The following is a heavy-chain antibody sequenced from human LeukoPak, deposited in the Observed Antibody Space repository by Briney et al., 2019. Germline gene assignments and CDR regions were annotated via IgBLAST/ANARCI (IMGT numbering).Heavy chain of an antibody. CDR1: GYTFTSYD. J-gene: IGHJ4*02. CDR3: ARKTAQQLVFFDY. V-gene: IGHV1-8*01. D-gene: IGHD6-13*01. Sequence: GASVMVSCKASGYTFTSYDINWVRQATGQGLEWMGWMNPNSGNTGYAQKFQGRVTMTRNTSISTAYMELSSLRSEDTAVYYCARKTAQQLVFFDYWGQGTLVTVSS. CDR2: MNPNSGNT.